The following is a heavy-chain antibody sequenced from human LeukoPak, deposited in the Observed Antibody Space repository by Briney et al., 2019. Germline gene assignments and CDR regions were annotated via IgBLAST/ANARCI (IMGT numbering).Heavy chain of an antibody. CDR2: IYHSGST. V-gene: IGHV4-38-2*01. CDR3: ARHFLIVGATTDNWFDP. J-gene: IGHJ5*02. D-gene: IGHD1-26*01. Sequence: SETLSLTCAVSGYSISSGYYWGWIRQPPGKGLEWIGSIYHSGSTYYNPSLKSRVTISVDTSKNQFSLKLSSVTAADTAVYYYARHFLIVGATTDNWFDPWGQGTLVTVSS. CDR1: GYSISSGYY.